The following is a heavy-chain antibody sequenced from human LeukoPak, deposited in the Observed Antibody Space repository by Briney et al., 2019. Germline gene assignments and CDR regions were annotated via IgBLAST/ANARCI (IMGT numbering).Heavy chain of an antibody. CDR2: IRYDGSNK. V-gene: IGHV3-30*02. D-gene: IGHD2-2*01. CDR3: AKGYCSSTSCYGLDY. J-gene: IGHJ4*02. Sequence: GGSLRLSCAAPGFTFSNYGMHWVRQAPGKGLEWVAFIRYDGSNKYYADSVKGRFTISRDNSKNTLYLQMNSLRAEDTAVYYCAKGYCSSTSCYGLDYWGQGTLVTVSS. CDR1: GFTFSNYG.